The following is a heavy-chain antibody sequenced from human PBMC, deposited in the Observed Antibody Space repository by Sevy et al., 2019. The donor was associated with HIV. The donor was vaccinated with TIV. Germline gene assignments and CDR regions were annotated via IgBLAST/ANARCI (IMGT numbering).Heavy chain of an antibody. CDR2: ILHSGIT. D-gene: IGHD6-6*01. V-gene: IGHV4-39*01. J-gene: IGHJ3*01. Sequence: SETLSLTCTVSGGSISGSPYYWAWIRQPPGKGLEWIGSILHSGITYCNPSLKSRVSISVDTSKNQFSLRLSSVTAADTAMYYCARTSRDTSDLWGQGTMVTVSS. CDR1: GGSISGSPYY. CDR3: ARTSRDTSDL.